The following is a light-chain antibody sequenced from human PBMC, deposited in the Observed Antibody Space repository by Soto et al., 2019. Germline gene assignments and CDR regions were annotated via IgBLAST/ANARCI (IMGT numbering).Light chain of an antibody. CDR3: QQYNYRPPG. Sequence: EIVMTQSPATLSVSPGERAALSCRASQSVSGNLAWYQQTPGQAPRLLIYGASTRATGIPARFSGSGFGTEFTLTISSLKSEDFSVYYCQQYNYRPPGFGPGTRLAI. J-gene: IGKJ5*01. CDR2: GAS. CDR1: QSVSGN. V-gene: IGKV3-15*01.